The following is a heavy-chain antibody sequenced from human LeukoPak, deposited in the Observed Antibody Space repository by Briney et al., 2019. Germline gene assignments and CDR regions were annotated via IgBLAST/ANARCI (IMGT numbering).Heavy chain of an antibody. CDR3: ARGIRDCSRTTCYQPFDY. V-gene: IGHV3-33*01. D-gene: IGHD2-2*01. J-gene: IGHJ4*02. Sequence: PGGSLRLSCAASGFTFSSYGMHWVRQAPGKGLEWVAVIWYDGSNKYYADSVKGRFTISRDNSKNTLYLQMNSLRAEDTAVYYCARGIRDCSRTTCYQPFDYWGLGALVTVSS. CDR2: IWYDGSNK. CDR1: GFTFSSYG.